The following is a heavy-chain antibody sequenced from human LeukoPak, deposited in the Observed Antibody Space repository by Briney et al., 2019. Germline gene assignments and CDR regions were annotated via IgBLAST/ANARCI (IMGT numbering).Heavy chain of an antibody. CDR1: GGSISSYY. CDR3: ARDMGYSYDYVFDY. V-gene: IGHV4-4*07. J-gene: IGHJ4*02. Sequence: PETLSLTCTVSGGSISSYYWSWIRQPAGKGLEWIGRIYTSGSTNYNPSLKSRVTMSVDTSKNQFSLKLSSVTAADTAVYYCARDMGYSYDYVFDYWGQGTLVTVSS. CDR2: IYTSGST. D-gene: IGHD5-18*01.